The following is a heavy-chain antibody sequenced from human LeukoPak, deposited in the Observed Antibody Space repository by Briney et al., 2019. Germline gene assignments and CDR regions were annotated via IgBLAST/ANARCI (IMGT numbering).Heavy chain of an antibody. D-gene: IGHD6-19*01. V-gene: IGHV1-46*01. Sequence: ASVKVSYKASGYTFTIYYIHWVRQAPGQGREWMGMINPSGANTTYTQNLQGRDTITRDTYTRTDYMELSSLRSEDTAVYYCAKECNSGWVPKYWVQGTLVTVSS. CDR1: GYTFTIYY. CDR3: AKECNSGWVPKY. J-gene: IGHJ4*02. CDR2: INPSGANT.